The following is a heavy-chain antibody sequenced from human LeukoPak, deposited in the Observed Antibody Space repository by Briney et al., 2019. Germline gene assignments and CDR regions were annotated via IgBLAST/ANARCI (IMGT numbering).Heavy chain of an antibody. Sequence: PSETLSLTCAVYGGSFSGYYWSWIRQPPGKGLEWIGEINHSGSTNYNPSLKSRVTISVDTSKNQFSLKLSSVTAADTAVYYCVSSRGKYQLLKTHNWFDPWGQGTLVTVSS. CDR2: INHSGST. CDR3: VSSRGKYQLLKTHNWFDP. D-gene: IGHD2-2*01. V-gene: IGHV4-34*01. J-gene: IGHJ5*02. CDR1: GGSFSGYY.